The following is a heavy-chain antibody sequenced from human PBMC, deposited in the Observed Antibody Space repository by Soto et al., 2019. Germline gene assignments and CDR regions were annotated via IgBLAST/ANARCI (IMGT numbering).Heavy chain of an antibody. J-gene: IGHJ6*02. D-gene: IGHD2-15*01. CDR1: GGSISSGGYY. Sequence: PSEPLSLTCTVSGGSISSGGYYWSWIRQHPGKGLEWIGYIYYSGSTYYNPSLKSRGTISVDTSKNQFSLKLSSVTAADTAVYYCARDGARGRNYGMDVWAKGPRSPSP. CDR2: IYYSGST. CDR3: ARDGARGRNYGMDV. V-gene: IGHV4-31*03.